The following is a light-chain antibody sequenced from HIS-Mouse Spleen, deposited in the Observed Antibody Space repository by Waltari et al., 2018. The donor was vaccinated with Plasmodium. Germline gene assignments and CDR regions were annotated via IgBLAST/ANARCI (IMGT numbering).Light chain of an antibody. CDR3: QQYDNLPYT. V-gene: IGKV1-33*01. CDR1: QDISNY. J-gene: IGKJ2*01. Sequence: DIQFTQSPSSLSASVADRVTITCQASQDISNYLNWYQQKPGKAPKLLIYDASNLETGVPSRFSGSGSGTDFTFTISSLQPEDIATYYCQQYDNLPYTFGQGTKLEIK. CDR2: DAS.